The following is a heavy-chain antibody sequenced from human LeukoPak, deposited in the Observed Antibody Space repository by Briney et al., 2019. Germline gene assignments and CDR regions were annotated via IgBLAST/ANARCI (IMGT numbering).Heavy chain of an antibody. CDR1: GLAFSNYA. CDR2: ISAGSGST. Sequence: GGSLRLSCAASGLAFSNYAMTWVRQAPGNGQEWVSGISAGSGSTYYADSVKGRFTISRDNSKNTLYLQMSSLRAEDTAIYYCAIHESSIPYWGQGTLVTVSS. CDR3: AIHESSIPY. D-gene: IGHD1-26*01. J-gene: IGHJ4*02. V-gene: IGHV3-23*01.